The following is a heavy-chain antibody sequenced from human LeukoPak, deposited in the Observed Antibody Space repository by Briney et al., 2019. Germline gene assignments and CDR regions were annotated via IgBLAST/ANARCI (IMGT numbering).Heavy chain of an antibody. V-gene: IGHV4-59*01. CDR1: GGSLSSYY. CDR2: IYNSGST. J-gene: IGHJ4*02. D-gene: IGHD3-3*01. Sequence: SETLSLTCTVSGGSLSSYYWSWIRQPPGKGLEWIGYIYNSGSTNYNPSPKSRVTISVDTSKNQFSLKLSSVTAADTAVYYCARGYYDFWSGYKYYFDYWGQGTLVTVSS. CDR3: ARGYYDFWSGYKYYFDY.